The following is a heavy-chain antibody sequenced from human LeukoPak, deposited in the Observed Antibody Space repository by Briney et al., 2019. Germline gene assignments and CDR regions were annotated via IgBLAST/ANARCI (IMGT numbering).Heavy chain of an antibody. D-gene: IGHD3-3*01. J-gene: IGHJ3*02. CDR1: GYSLSSGYY. CDR2: IYHSGST. V-gene: IGHV4-38-2*02. Sequence: SETLSLTCTVSGYSLSSGYYWGWIRQPPGKGLEWIGSIYHSGSTYYNPSLKSRVTISVDTSKNQFSLKLSSVTAADTAVYYCARAFRGIFGVFEAFDIWGQGTMVTVSS. CDR3: ARAFRGIFGVFEAFDI.